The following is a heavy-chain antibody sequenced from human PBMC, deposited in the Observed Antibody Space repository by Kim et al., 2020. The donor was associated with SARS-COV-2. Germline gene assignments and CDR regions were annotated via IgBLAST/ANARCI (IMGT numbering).Heavy chain of an antibody. D-gene: IGHD4-4*01. V-gene: IGHV3-23*01. CDR2: ISGSGGST. CDR1: GFTFSSYA. J-gene: IGHJ6*02. Sequence: GGSLRLSCAASGFTFSSYAMSWVRQAPGKGLEWVSAISGSGGSTYYADSVKGRFTISRDNSKNTLYLQMNSLRAEDTAVYYCAKGSIGYSNHYRGYYYYGMDFWGQGTTVTVSS. CDR3: AKGSIGYSNHYRGYYYYGMDF.